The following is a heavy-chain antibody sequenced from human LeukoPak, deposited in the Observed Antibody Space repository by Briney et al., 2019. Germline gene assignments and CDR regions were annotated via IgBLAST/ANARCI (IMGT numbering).Heavy chain of an antibody. V-gene: IGHV4-39*07. J-gene: IGHJ4*02. CDR3: SSLEVSSSWRY. CDR1: GDPISSSSYF. Sequence: SETLSLTCTVSGDPISSSSYFWGWIRQPPGKGLEWIGSIYYTGSTDYTPSLKSRATISADTSKNQFSLKLTSVTAADTAVYYCSSLEVSSSWRYWGQGTLVTVSS. CDR2: IYYTGST. D-gene: IGHD6-13*01.